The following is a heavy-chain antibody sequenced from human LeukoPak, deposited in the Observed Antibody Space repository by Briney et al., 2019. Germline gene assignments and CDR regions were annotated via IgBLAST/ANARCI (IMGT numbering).Heavy chain of an antibody. V-gene: IGHV4-34*01. D-gene: IGHD2-15*01. J-gene: IGHJ5*02. CDR3: ATRSVVVVVAATQDWFDP. CDR2: INHSGST. CDR1: GGSFSGYY. Sequence: SETLSLTCAVYGGSFSGYYWSWIRQPPGKGLEWIGEINHSGSTNYNPSLKSRVTISVDTSKNPFSLKLSSVTAADTAVYYCATRSVVVVVAATQDWFDPWGQGTLVTVSS.